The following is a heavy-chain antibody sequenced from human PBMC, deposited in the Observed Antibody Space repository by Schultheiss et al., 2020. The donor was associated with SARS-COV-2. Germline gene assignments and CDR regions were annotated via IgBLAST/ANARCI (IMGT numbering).Heavy chain of an antibody. J-gene: IGHJ4*02. V-gene: IGHV3-11*01. D-gene: IGHD5-18*01. Sequence: GGSLRLSRAASGFTFNDYYMSWIRQAPGKGLEWVSYISSSGNTIYTADSVKGRFTISRDNAKNSLYLRMNSLRAEDTAIYYCARGSRGYNSGGSAPMDYWGQGTLVTVSS. CDR2: ISSSGNTI. CDR1: GFTFNDYY. CDR3: ARGSRGYNSGGSAPMDY.